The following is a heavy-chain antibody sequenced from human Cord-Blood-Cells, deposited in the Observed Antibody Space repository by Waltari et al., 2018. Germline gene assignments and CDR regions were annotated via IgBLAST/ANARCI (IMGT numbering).Heavy chain of an antibody. D-gene: IGHD6-6*01. CDR1: GGSISSSTYY. Sequence: QLQLQESGPGLVKPSETLSLTCTVSGGSISSSTYYWGWIRQPPGKGLEWIGSIHYSGSTYYNPSLKSRVTISVDTSKNQFSLKLSSVTAADTAVYYCASPLEYSSSSAFDIWGQGTMVTVSS. CDR3: ASPLEYSSSSAFDI. CDR2: IHYSGST. V-gene: IGHV4-39*01. J-gene: IGHJ3*02.